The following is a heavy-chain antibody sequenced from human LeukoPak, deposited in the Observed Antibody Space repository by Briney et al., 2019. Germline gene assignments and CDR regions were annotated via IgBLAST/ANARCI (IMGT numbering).Heavy chain of an antibody. V-gene: IGHV3-48*03. J-gene: IGHJ6*02. Sequence: PGGSLRLSCAASGFTFSSYEMNWVRQAPGKGLEWVSYISSSGSTIYYADSVKGRFTISRDNAKNSLYLQMNSLRAEDTAVYYCARDRSDILGDYYYGMDVWGQGPRSPSP. CDR1: GFTFSSYE. CDR3: ARDRSDILGDYYYGMDV. D-gene: IGHD3-9*01. CDR2: ISSSGSTI.